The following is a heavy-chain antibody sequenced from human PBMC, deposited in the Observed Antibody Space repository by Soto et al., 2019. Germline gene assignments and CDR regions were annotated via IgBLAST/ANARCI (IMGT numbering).Heavy chain of an antibody. D-gene: IGHD3-22*01. J-gene: IGHJ4*02. V-gene: IGHV3-9*01. Sequence: GVSLRLSCAASGFTFDDYAMHWVRQAPGKGLEWVSGISWNSGSIGYADSVKGRFTISRDNAKNSLYLQMNSLRAEDTALYYCAKAPSDYYDSSGYYDYWGQGTLVTVSS. CDR1: GFTFDDYA. CDR2: ISWNSGSI. CDR3: AKAPSDYYDSSGYYDY.